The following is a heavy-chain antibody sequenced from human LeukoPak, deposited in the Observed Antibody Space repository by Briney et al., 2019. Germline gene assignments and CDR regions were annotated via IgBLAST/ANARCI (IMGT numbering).Heavy chain of an antibody. CDR1: GEPFSGYY. V-gene: IGHV4-34*01. CDR2: INHSGST. J-gene: IGHJ3*02. Sequence: NPSETLSLTCAAYGEPFSGYYWSWIPHPPGKGLEGIGEINHSGSTNYNPSLKSRVTISVDTSKKQFSLKLSSVTAADTAVYYCARGARYCSGGSCYSFAFDIWGQGTMVTVSS. D-gene: IGHD2-15*01. CDR3: ARGARYCSGGSCYSFAFDI.